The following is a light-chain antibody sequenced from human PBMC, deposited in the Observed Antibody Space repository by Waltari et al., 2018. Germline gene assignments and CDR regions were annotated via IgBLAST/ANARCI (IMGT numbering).Light chain of an antibody. CDR2: GNS. J-gene: IGLJ3*02. Sequence: QSILTQPPSVSGAPGQRVTIPCTGSSSNIGAGYDVHWYQQVPGTAPKLLIYGNSNRPQGVPDRVSGSKSGTSASLDITGLQAEDEADYYCQSYDSSLSGSGVFGGGTKLTVL. CDR3: QSYDSSLSGSGV. CDR1: SSNIGAGYD. V-gene: IGLV1-40*01.